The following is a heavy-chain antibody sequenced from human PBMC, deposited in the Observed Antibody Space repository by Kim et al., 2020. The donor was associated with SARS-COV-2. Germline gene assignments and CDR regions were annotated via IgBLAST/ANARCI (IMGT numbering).Heavy chain of an antibody. J-gene: IGHJ6*02. CDR2: IYSGGST. V-gene: IGHV3-53*01. Sequence: GGSLRLSCAASGFTVSSNYMSWVRQAPGKGLEWVSVIYSGGSTYYADSVKGRFTISRDNSKNTLYLQMNSLRAEDTAVYYCARDPVGQEMRYYYGMDVWGQGTTVTVSS. CDR1: GFTVSSNY. CDR3: ARDPVGQEMRYYYGMDV.